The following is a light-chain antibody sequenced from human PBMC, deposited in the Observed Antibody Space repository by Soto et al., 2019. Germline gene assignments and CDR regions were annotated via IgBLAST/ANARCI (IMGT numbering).Light chain of an antibody. CDR2: GAS. CDR3: QHHGDLIG. CDR1: QTINNNY. J-gene: IGKJ4*01. Sequence: IILTQSPGTLSLSPGERVTLSCKASQTINNNYVAWYQQRPGRAPRLLVYGASARATGIPDRFRGSGAGTDFTLTISRLGPEDFAVYYCQHHGDLIGFGGGTKV. V-gene: IGKV3-20*01.